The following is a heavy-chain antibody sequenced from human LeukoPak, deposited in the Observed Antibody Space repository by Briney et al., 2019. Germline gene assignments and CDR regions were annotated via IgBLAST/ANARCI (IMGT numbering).Heavy chain of an antibody. CDR2: IYYSRSP. V-gene: IGHV4-59*08. CDR3: ARHPSYYDILTGYSPFDP. J-gene: IGHJ5*02. CDR1: GGSISSYY. D-gene: IGHD3-9*01. Sequence: SETLSLTCTVSGGSISSYYWSWIRQPPGKGLEWIGYIYYSRSPNYNPSLKSRVTISVDTPKHQFSLKLSSVTAADSAVYYCARHPSYYDILTGYSPFDPWGQGTLVTVSS.